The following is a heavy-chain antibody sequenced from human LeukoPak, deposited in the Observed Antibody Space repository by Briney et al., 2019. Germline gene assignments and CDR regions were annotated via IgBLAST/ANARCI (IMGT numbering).Heavy chain of an antibody. D-gene: IGHD3-10*01. CDR1: GFTFSNHW. J-gene: IGHJ6*02. V-gene: IGHV3-74*01. CDR2: IKSDGTYS. Sequence: GGSLRLSCAASGFTFSNHWMHWVRQAPGKGLVWVSRIKSDGTYSDYADSVKGRFTVSRDNARNTLYLQMDSLRAEDTAVYYCAKNRMARGRQYGMDVWGQGTTVTVSS. CDR3: AKNRMARGRQYGMDV.